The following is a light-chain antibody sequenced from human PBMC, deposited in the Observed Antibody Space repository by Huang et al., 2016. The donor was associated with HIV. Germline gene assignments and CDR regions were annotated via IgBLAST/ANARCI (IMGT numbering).Light chain of an antibody. J-gene: IGKJ1*01. CDR1: ESLLHTNGNTY. Sequence: DIVMTQSPLSLPVTPGEPASISCRSSESLLHTNGNTYLNWYLQKPGQSPHLLIYLGSNRASGVPDRFSGSGSGTDFTLKINRVQAEDVGVYYCMQALQTPWTFGQGTKLEVK. CDR3: MQALQTPWT. V-gene: IGKV2-28*01. CDR2: LGS.